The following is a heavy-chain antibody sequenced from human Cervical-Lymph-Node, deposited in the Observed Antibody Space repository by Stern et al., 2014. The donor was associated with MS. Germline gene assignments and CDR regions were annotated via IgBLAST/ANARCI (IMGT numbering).Heavy chain of an antibody. CDR3: ARTTVTFDEGYGLHV. Sequence: QITLKESGPTLVKPTQTLTLTCTFSGFSLSTSGVGVAWIRQPPGKALEWLAVLYWDDDERYSPSLKSRLTITKDTAKNQVVLTIANMDLVDTATYFCARTTVTFDEGYGLHVWGQGTTVTVSS. J-gene: IGHJ6*02. V-gene: IGHV2-5*02. D-gene: IGHD4-17*01. CDR1: GFSLSTSGVG. CDR2: LYWDDDE.